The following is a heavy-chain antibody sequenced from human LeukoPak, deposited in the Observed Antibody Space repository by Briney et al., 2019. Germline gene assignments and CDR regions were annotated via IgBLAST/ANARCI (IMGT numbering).Heavy chain of an antibody. Sequence: EASMKVSCKASGYTFTSYDINWVRQATGQGLEWMGWMNPNSGNTGYAQKFQGRVTMTRNTSISTAYTELSSLRSEDTAVYYCARVGRCTNGVCSIDYWGQGTLVTVSS. V-gene: IGHV1-8*01. CDR1: GYTFTSYD. CDR2: MNPNSGNT. D-gene: IGHD2-8*01. J-gene: IGHJ4*02. CDR3: ARVGRCTNGVCSIDY.